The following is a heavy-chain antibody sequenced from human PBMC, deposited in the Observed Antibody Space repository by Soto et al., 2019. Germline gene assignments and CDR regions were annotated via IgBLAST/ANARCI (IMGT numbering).Heavy chain of an antibody. D-gene: IGHD6-13*01. CDR2: IYPGDSDT. CDR3: ARQSGRRVFSSSWYLITSPYY. Sequence: GESLKISCKGSGYSFTSYWIGWVRQMPGKGLEWMGIIYPGDSDTRYSPSFQGQVTISADKSISTAYLQWSSLKASDTAMYYCARQSGRRVFSSSWYLITSPYYWGQGTLVTVSS. J-gene: IGHJ4*02. V-gene: IGHV5-51*01. CDR1: GYSFTSYW.